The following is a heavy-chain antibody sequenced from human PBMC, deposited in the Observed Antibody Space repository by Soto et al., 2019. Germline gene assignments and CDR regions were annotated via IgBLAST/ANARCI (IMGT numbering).Heavy chain of an antibody. CDR3: ARAYSSGWYYY. CDR2: INWNGGST. J-gene: IGHJ4*02. Sequence: GGSLRLSCAASGFTFDDYGMSWVRQAPGKGLEWVSGINWNGGSTGYADSVKGRFTISRDNSKNTLYLQMNSLRAEDTAVYYCARAYSSGWYYYWGQGTLVTVSS. V-gene: IGHV3-20*04. CDR1: GFTFDDYG. D-gene: IGHD6-19*01.